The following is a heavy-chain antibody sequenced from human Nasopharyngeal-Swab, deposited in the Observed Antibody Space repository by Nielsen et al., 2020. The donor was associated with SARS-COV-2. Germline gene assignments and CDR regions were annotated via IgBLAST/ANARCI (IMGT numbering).Heavy chain of an antibody. V-gene: IGHV3-53*01. CDR2: IYRGGST. Sequence: GESLKISCAASGFTVSSNYVSWVRQAPGKGLEWVSLIYRGGSTYYADSVKGRFTISRDNAKNSLYLQMNSLRAEDTAVYYCAREWGYYDSSGLNYYYYGMDVWGQGTTVTVSS. CDR1: GFTVSSNY. CDR3: AREWGYYDSSGLNYYYYGMDV. D-gene: IGHD3-22*01. J-gene: IGHJ6*02.